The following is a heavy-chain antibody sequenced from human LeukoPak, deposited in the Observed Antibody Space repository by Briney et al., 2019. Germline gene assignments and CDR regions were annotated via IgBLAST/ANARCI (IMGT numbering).Heavy chain of an antibody. CDR2: IRSKPNNYAT. CDR3: TRPLGAAAGTYLDP. D-gene: IGHD6-13*01. CDR1: GFTFSGSA. V-gene: IGHV3-73*01. Sequence: GGSLKLSCAASGFTFSGSAMHWVRQASGKGLEWVGHIRSKPNNYATAYAASVKGRFTISRDDSKNTAYLQMNSLKIEDTAVYYCTRPLGAAAGTYLDPWGQGTLVTVSS. J-gene: IGHJ5*02.